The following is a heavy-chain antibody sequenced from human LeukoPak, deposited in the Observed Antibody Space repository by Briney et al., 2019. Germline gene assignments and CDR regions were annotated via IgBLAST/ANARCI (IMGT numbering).Heavy chain of an antibody. V-gene: IGHV3-9*01. Sequence: GRSLRLSCAASGFTFDDYAMHWVRQAPGKGLEWVSGISWNSGSIGYADSVKGRFTISRDNAENSLYLQMNSLRAEDTALYYCAKAPYGDYVAQFDYWGQGTLVTVSS. CDR3: AKAPYGDYVAQFDY. J-gene: IGHJ4*01. CDR1: GFTFDDYA. CDR2: ISWNSGSI. D-gene: IGHD4-17*01.